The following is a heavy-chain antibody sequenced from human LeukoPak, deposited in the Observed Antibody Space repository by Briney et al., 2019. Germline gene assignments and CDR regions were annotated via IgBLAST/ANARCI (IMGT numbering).Heavy chain of an antibody. J-gene: IGHJ4*02. CDR1: GGSISSYY. V-gene: IGHV4-59*01. CDR2: IYYSGST. CDR3: AGGLWSRSTPPSYFDY. D-gene: IGHD3-10*01. Sequence: PSETLSLTCTVSGGSISSYYWSWIRQPPGKGLEWIGYIYYSGSTNYNPSLKSRVTISVDTSKNQFSLKLSSVTAADTAVYYCAGGLWSRSTPPSYFDYWGQGTLVTASS.